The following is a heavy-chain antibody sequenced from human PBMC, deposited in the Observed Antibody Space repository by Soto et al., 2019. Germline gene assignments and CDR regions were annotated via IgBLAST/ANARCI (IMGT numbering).Heavy chain of an antibody. J-gene: IGHJ5*02. CDR3: AHHTITPATNWFDT. Sequence: SGPTLVNPTQTLTLTCTFSGFSLTTSGVGVGWIRQPPGKALEWLALIYWNDDKRYSPSLRGRLTINKDTSKNQVVLAMTKMDPVDTDTYYCAHHTITPATNWFDTWGLGTMVTVSS. D-gene: IGHD1-20*01. CDR1: GFSLTTSGVG. V-gene: IGHV2-5*01. CDR2: IYWNDDK.